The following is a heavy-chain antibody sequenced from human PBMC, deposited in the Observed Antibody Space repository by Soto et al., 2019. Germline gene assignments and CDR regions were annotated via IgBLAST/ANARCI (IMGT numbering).Heavy chain of an antibody. V-gene: IGHV3-74*01. CDR3: ARGARNYYYFDY. Sequence: EVQLVESGGGLVQPGGSLRLSCAASGFTFSSYWMHWVCQAPGKGLVWVSRIYTDGSRADYADSVKGRFTISRDNAKNTVYLQVNSLGAEDTAVYYCARGARNYYYFDYWGQGTLVTVSS. J-gene: IGHJ4*02. D-gene: IGHD1-7*01. CDR1: GFTFSSYW. CDR2: IYTDGSRA.